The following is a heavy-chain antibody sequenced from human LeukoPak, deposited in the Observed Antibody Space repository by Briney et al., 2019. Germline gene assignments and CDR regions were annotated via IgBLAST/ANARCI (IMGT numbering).Heavy chain of an antibody. V-gene: IGHV4-34*01. CDR2: INHSGST. D-gene: IGHD2-8*02. CDR1: GGSFSGYY. Sequence: MPSETLSLTCAVYGGSFSGYYWSWIRQPPGKGLEWIGEINHSGSTNYNPSLKSRVTISVDTSKNQFSLKLSSVTAADTAVYYCASSSILAEGFDYWGQGTLVTVSS. CDR3: ASSSILAEGFDY. J-gene: IGHJ4*02.